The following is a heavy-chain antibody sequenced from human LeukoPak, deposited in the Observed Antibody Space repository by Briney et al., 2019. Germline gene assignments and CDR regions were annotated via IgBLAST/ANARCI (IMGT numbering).Heavy chain of an antibody. J-gene: IGHJ4*02. Sequence: PGGSLRLSCAASGFTFSSYGMHWVRQAPGKGLEWVAVISYDGRNKYYADSVKGRFTVSRDNSKNTLYLQMNSLRAEDTAVYYCARHRDTAMVNFDYWGQGTLVTVSS. CDR2: ISYDGRNK. CDR3: ARHRDTAMVNFDY. CDR1: GFTFSSYG. V-gene: IGHV3-30*03. D-gene: IGHD5-18*01.